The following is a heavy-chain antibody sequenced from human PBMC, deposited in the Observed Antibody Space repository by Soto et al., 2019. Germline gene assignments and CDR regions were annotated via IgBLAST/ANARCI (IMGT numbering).Heavy chain of an antibody. CDR2: IIPIFATV. CDR1: GGSFSSNP. Sequence: QVQLVQSGSEVKKPGSSVKVSCKASGGSFSSNPISWVRQAPGQGLEWMAGIIPIFATVHYAQKFQGRVTITADESTSTAYMELTSLRSADTALYFCARGGRGYSSAPRYYFDYWGQGTLVTVS. V-gene: IGHV1-69*01. CDR3: ARGGRGYSSAPRYYFDY. D-gene: IGHD5-18*01. J-gene: IGHJ4*02.